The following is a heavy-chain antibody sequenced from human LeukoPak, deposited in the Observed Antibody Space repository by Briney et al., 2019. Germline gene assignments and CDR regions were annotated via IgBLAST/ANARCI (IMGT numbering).Heavy chain of an antibody. CDR2: IYPSGST. CDR3: ARDYYDSRSRYRYYFDY. Sequence: SETLSLTCSVSGGSIRTSYWSWIRQPAGKGLEWIGIIYPSGSTNFNPSLKSRVTMSVDTSKNQFSLKLSSVTAADTAVYYCARDYYDSRSRYRYYFDYWGQGTLVTVSS. D-gene: IGHD3-22*01. V-gene: IGHV4-4*07. J-gene: IGHJ4*02. CDR1: GGSIRTSY.